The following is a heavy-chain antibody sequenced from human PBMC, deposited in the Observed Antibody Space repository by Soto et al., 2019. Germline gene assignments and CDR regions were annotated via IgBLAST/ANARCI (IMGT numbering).Heavy chain of an antibody. CDR3: ARSVFP. Sequence: QVQLQESGPGLVKPSQTLSLTCTVSGGSISSGGYYWTWIRQHPGKGLEWIGYIYYSGSTYFNPSLRSRVTLSVDTPKNQYSMKLSSVTAADTAVYYCARSVFPWGQGTLVTVSS. J-gene: IGHJ5*02. CDR1: GGSISSGGYY. V-gene: IGHV4-31*03. CDR2: IYYSGST.